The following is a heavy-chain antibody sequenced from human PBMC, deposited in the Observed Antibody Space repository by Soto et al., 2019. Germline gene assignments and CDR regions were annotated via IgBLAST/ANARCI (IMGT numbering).Heavy chain of an antibody. Sequence: SDTQSVTCALHCGSCSSYYCGSVRQSRGQGLEWIGEINHSGSTNYNPSLKSRVTISVVTSKNQFSLKLSSVTAADTAVYYCARGFNRSRGRNPYYYYGMDVWGQGTTVT. J-gene: IGHJ6*02. D-gene: IGHD3-16*01. CDR3: ARGFNRSRGRNPYYYYGMDV. CDR2: INHSGST. V-gene: IGHV4-34*01. CDR1: CGSCSSYY.